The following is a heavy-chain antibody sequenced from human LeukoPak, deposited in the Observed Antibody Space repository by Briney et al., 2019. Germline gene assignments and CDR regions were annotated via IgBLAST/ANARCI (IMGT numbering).Heavy chain of an antibody. CDR1: GGTFSSYA. CDR2: IIPIFGTA. J-gene: IGHJ4*02. D-gene: IGHD1-26*01. V-gene: IGHV1-69*13. CDR3: ARAAGRYRNYYYFDY. Sequence: ASVKVSCKASGGTFSSYAISWVRQAPGQGFEWMGGIIPIFGTANYAQKFQGRVTITADESTSTAYMELSSLRSEDTAVYYCARAAGRYRNYYYFDYWGQGTLVTVSS.